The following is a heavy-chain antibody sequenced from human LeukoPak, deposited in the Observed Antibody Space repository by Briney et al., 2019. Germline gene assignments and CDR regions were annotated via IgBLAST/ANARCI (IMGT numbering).Heavy chain of an antibody. D-gene: IGHD6-13*01. J-gene: IGHJ6*03. CDR3: ARSIAAAVYIDV. Sequence: ASVKVSCKASGYTFTSYYMHWVRQAPGQGLEWMGIINPSGGSTSYAQKFQGRVTMTRDMSTSTVYMELSSLRSEDTAVYYCARSIAAAVYIDVWGKGTTVTVSS. CDR2: INPSGGST. CDR1: GYTFTSYY. V-gene: IGHV1-46*01.